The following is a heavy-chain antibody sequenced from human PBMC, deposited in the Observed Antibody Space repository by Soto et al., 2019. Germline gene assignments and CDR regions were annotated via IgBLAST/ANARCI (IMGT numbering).Heavy chain of an antibody. CDR2: ISPNSGGT. J-gene: IGHJ2*01. CDR3: ARGPVYCCCGSHGGPHAFPTQRSSDL. Sequence: ASVYRACKASGDAFTGSYMHWVRQPPGQRLEWMGWISPNSGGTNYAQKFQGRVTMTRDTSISTAYMELSRLRSDDTAVYYCARGPVYCCCGSHGGPHAFPTQRSSDL. CDR1: GDAFTGSY. D-gene: IGHD2-15*01. V-gene: IGHV1-2*02.